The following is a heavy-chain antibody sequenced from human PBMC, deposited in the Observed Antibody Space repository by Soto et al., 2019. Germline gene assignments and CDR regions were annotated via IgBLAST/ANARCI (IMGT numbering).Heavy chain of an antibody. J-gene: IGHJ4*02. CDR2: ISHDGTDQ. D-gene: IGHD2-2*03. Sequence: QVRLEESGGGVVQPGRSLRLSCAASGFSFSRNGMHWVRQTPEKGLEWVAVISHDGTDQRYADSVRGRFSISRDDSKNPVFLQMNSLRPDDTAVYFCARDGYCGTEKCSSGLPDYWGQGTLVTVSS. CDR3: ARDGYCGTEKCSSGLPDY. V-gene: IGHV3-30*03. CDR1: GFSFSRNG.